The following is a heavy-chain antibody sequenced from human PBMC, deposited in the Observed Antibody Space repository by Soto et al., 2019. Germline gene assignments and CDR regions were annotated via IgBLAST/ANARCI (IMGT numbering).Heavy chain of an antibody. CDR2: IYYSGRT. J-gene: IGHJ4*02. CDR3: ARDPSYYGSGSYFLDY. D-gene: IGHD3-10*01. CDR1: GGSISSYY. V-gene: IGHV4-59*01. Sequence: SETLSLTCTVSGGSISSYYGSCIRQPPGKGLEWIGYIYYSGRTNYNPSLKSRVTISVDTSKNQFSLKLSSVAAADTAVYYCARDPSYYGSGSYFLDYWGQGTLVTVSS.